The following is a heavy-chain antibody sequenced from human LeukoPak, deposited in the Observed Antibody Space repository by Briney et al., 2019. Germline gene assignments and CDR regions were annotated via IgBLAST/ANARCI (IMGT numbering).Heavy chain of an antibody. Sequence: GGSLRLSCAASGFTVSSNYMSWVRQAPGKGLEWVSVIYSGGSTYYADSAKGRFTITRDNSKNTLYLQMNSLRAEDTAVYYCARETTEAFDIWGQGTMVTVSS. J-gene: IGHJ3*02. D-gene: IGHD1-7*01. CDR3: ARETTEAFDI. CDR1: GFTVSSNY. V-gene: IGHV3-66*01. CDR2: IYSGGST.